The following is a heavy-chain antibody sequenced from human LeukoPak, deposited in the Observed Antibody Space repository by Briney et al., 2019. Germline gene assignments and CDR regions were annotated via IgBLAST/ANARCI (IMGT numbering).Heavy chain of an antibody. CDR2: ISYSGST. CDR1: GGSISSSGYS. D-gene: IGHD5-18*01. V-gene: IGHV4-39*01. Sequence: PSETLSLTCTVSGGSISSSGYSWGWIRQPPGKGLEWIGSISYSGSTYYNPSLKSRVTVSVDTSKNQFSLKLSSVTAADTAVYYCARGYSYGNFGYWGQGTLVTVSS. CDR3: ARGYSYGNFGY. J-gene: IGHJ4*02.